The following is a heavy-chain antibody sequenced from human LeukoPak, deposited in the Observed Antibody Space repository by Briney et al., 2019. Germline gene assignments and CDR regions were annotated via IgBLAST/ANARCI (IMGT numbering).Heavy chain of an antibody. J-gene: IGHJ6*03. CDR1: GGTFSSYA. CDR3: ARDEYSSSSGYYYYYMDV. V-gene: IGHV1-69*13. CDR2: IIPIFGTA. Sequence: SVKVSCKAPGGTFSSYAISWVRQAPGQGLEWMGRIIPIFGTANYAQKFQGRVTITADESTSTAYMELSSLRSEDTAVYYCARDEYSSSSGYYYYYMDVWGKGTTVTVSS. D-gene: IGHD6-6*01.